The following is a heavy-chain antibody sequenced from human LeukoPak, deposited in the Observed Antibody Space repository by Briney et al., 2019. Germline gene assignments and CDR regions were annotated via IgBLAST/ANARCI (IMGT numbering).Heavy chain of an antibody. CDR3: AKAATQWLVLRYFDY. Sequence: GGSLRLSCAASGFTFSSYAMSWVRQAPRKGLEWVSAISGSGGSTYYADSVKGRFTISRDNSKNTLYLQMNSLRAEDTAVYYCAKAATQWLVLRYFDYWGQGTLVTVSS. CDR1: GFTFSSYA. J-gene: IGHJ4*02. V-gene: IGHV3-23*01. CDR2: ISGSGGST. D-gene: IGHD6-19*01.